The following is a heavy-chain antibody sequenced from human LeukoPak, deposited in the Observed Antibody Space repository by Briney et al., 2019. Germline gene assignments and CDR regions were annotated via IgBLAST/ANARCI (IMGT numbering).Heavy chain of an antibody. CDR1: GGSISSYY. CDR2: IYYSGST. J-gene: IGHJ4*02. Sequence: SETLSLTCTVSGGSISSYYWSWIRQPPGKGLEWIGYIYYSGSTNYNPSLKSRVTISVDTSKNQFSLKLSSVTAADTAVYYCGRDRIGVFDYWGQGTLVTVSS. D-gene: IGHD2/OR15-2a*01. CDR3: GRDRIGVFDY. V-gene: IGHV4-59*01.